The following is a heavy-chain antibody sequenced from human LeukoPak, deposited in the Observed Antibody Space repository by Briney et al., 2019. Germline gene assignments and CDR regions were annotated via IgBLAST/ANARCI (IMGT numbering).Heavy chain of an antibody. CDR3: ASMVVAVAFDY. CDR2: ISYDGSKK. Sequence: PGGSLRLSCVASGFSFSTYWMNWVRQAPGKGLEWVAVISYDGSKKYYADSVKGRFTISRDNSKNTLYLQMNSLRAEDTAVYYCASMVVAVAFDYWGQGTLVTVSS. CDR1: GFSFSTYW. J-gene: IGHJ4*02. D-gene: IGHD2-15*01. V-gene: IGHV3-30-3*01.